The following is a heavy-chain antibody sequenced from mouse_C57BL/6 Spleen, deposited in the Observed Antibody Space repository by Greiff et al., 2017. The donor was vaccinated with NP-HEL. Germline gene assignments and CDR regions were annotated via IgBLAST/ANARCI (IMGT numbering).Heavy chain of an antibody. Sequence: EVQLQQSGPVLVKPGASVKMSCKASGYTFTDYYMNWVKQSHGKSLEWIGVINPYNGGTSYNQKFKGKATLTVDKSSSTAYMELNSLTSEDSAVYYCARSVYDYDGGYAMDYWGQGTSVTVSS. J-gene: IGHJ4*01. CDR2: INPYNGGT. D-gene: IGHD2-4*01. CDR3: ARSVYDYDGGYAMDY. CDR1: GYTFTDYY. V-gene: IGHV1-19*01.